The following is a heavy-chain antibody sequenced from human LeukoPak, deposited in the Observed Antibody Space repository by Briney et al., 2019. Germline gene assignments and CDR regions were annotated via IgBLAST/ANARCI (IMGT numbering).Heavy chain of an antibody. Sequence: SETLSLTCTVSGGSISSYYWSWIRQPAGKGLEWIGRIYTSGSTNYNPSLKSRVTMSVDTSKNQFSLKLSSVTAADTAVYYCAREGLYQLLDVGWFDPWGQGTLVTVSS. CDR2: IYTSGST. CDR1: GGSISSYY. CDR3: AREGLYQLLDVGWFDP. V-gene: IGHV4-4*07. J-gene: IGHJ5*02. D-gene: IGHD2-2*01.